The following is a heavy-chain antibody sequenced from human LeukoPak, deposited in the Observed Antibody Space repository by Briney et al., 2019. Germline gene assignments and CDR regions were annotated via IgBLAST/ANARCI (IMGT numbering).Heavy chain of an antibody. D-gene: IGHD4-11*01. Sequence: PGGSLRLSCAASGFPVSSNYMSWVRQAPGKGLECVSIIYNNNTYYADSVKGRFTISRDNSKSTLYLQMNSLRAEDTAVYYCARGRYSRTCRWLDPWGQGTLVTVSS. V-gene: IGHV3-66*01. CDR2: IYNNNT. J-gene: IGHJ5*02. CDR1: GFPVSSNY. CDR3: ARGRYSRTCRWLDP.